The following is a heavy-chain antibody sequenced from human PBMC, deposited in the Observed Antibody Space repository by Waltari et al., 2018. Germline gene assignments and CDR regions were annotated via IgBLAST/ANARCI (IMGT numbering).Heavy chain of an antibody. CDR1: GFTFSSYG. CDR2: IWYDGSNK. Sequence: QVQLVESGGGVVQPGRSLRLSCAASGFTFSSYGMHWVRQAPGKGLEWVAGIWYDGSNKYYADSVKGRFTISRDNSKNTLYLQMNSLRAEDTAVYYCARDRAGQQQLDNWFDPWGQGTLVTVSS. V-gene: IGHV3-33*01. CDR3: ARDRAGQQQLDNWFDP. D-gene: IGHD6-13*01. J-gene: IGHJ5*02.